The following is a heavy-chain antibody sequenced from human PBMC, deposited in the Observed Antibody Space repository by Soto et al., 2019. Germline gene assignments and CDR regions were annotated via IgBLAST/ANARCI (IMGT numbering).Heavy chain of an antibody. CDR3: ARLGYDSSEYPFEC. CDR2: IYPADSDT. V-gene: IGHV5-51*01. Sequence: GESLKISCKVSCYSFSIFWIGWLRQMPGKVLEWMGVIYPADSDTRYSPSFEGQVTISADKSFSTVYLQWSSLKASDTAMYYCARLGYDSSEYPFECWGQGTLVRVSS. CDR1: CYSFSIFW. J-gene: IGHJ4*02. D-gene: IGHD3-22*01.